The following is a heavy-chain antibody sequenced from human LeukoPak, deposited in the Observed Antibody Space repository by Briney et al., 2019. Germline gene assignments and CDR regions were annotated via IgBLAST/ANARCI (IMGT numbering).Heavy chain of an antibody. Sequence: ETQSLTYAVYGRSFSCYYWSWIRHPPRKGLEWIWKINHNGNTNYNPNLKSRVTITADTSKNQFSLKLSSLTAADTAVYYCASAHGSSSRIYYYYYMDVWGKGTTVTVSS. D-gene: IGHD6-6*01. CDR2: INHNGNT. CDR3: ASAHGSSSRIYYYYYMDV. V-gene: IGHV4-34*01. CDR1: GRSFSCYY. J-gene: IGHJ6*03.